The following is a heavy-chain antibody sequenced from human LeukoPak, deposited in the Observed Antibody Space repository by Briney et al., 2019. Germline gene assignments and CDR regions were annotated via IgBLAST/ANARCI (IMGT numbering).Heavy chain of an antibody. J-gene: IGHJ4*02. D-gene: IGHD7-27*01. CDR2: IIPIFGTA. CDR1: GGTFSSYA. V-gene: IGHV1-69*05. CDR3: ARDRGERGNFDY. Sequence: ASVKVSCKASGGTFSSYAISWLRQAPGQGLEWMGGIIPIFGTANYAQKFQGRVTITTDESPSTAYMELSSLRSEDTTVYYCARDRGERGNFDYWGQGTLVTVSS.